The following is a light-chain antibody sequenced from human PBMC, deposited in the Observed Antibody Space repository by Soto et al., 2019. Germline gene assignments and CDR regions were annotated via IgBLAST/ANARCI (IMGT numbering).Light chain of an antibody. CDR3: QQYGRT. CDR2: DAS. V-gene: IGKV3-11*01. J-gene: IGKJ1*01. Sequence: EIVLTQSPATLSLSPGEGATLSCWANQSVSSNLVWYQQKPGQAPRLLMYDASKRATDIPPRFSGSGSGTDFTLTISRLEPEDFAVYYCQQYGRTFGQGTKVDIK. CDR1: QSVSSN.